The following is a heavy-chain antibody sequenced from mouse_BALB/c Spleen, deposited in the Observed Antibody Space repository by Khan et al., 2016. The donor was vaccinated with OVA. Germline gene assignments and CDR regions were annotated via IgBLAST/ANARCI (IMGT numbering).Heavy chain of an antibody. V-gene: IGHV1-5*01. CDR2: IYPGNTDT. D-gene: IGHD4-1*01. CDR1: GYTFTSYW. Sequence: EVQLQESGTVLARPGASVKMSCKASGYTFTSYWMHWVKQRPGQGLEWIGDIYPGNTDTNYNQKFKGKAKLTAVTSSSTAYMELSSLTNEDSAVYYGTRSNWDVGWFAYWGQGTLVTVSA. CDR3: TRSNWDVGWFAY. J-gene: IGHJ3*01.